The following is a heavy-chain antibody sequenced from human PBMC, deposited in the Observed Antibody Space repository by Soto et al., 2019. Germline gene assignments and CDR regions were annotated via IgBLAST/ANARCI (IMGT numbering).Heavy chain of an antibody. D-gene: IGHD3-16*01. V-gene: IGHV4-30-4*01. CDR2: IYYSGST. CDR1: GGSISSGDYY. Sequence: QVQLQESGPGLVKPSQTLSLTCTVSGGSISSGDYYWSWIRQPPGKGLEWIGYIYYSGSTYYNPSLKSRVTISVDTSKNQSSLKLSSVTAADTAVYYCARGDMITFGGVHRGLGWFDPWGQGTLVTVSS. CDR3: ARGDMITFGGVHRGLGWFDP. J-gene: IGHJ5*02.